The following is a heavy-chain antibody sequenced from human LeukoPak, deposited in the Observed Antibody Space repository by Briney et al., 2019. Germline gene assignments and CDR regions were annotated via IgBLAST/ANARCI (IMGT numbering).Heavy chain of an antibody. CDR1: GYTFNRCA. J-gene: IGHJ4*02. V-gene: IGHV7-4-1*02. CDR3: ARESAQWLIN. Sequence: ASVKVSCKASGYTFNRCAMNWVRQAPGQGLEWMGWINTNTGNPTYAQGFTGRFVFSLDTSVSTAYLQISSLKAEDTAVYYCARESAQWLINWGQGTLVTVSS. D-gene: IGHD6-19*01. CDR2: INTNTGNP.